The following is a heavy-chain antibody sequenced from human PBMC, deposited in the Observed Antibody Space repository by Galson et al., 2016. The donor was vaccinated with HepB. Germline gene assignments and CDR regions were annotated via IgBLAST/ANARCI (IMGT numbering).Heavy chain of an antibody. D-gene: IGHD3-16*01. CDR2: SASGDIT. CDR1: GLTFRRYA. CDR3: ASHLGGSSLDPFDI. J-gene: IGHJ3*02. Sequence: SLRLSCAASGLTFRRYAFSWLRQAPGKGLEWVSVSASGDITDYAHSVKGRFTISRDKSKNTLFLNMISLRAEDTASYYCASHLGGSSLDPFDIWGRGTMVTVSS. V-gene: IGHV3-23*01.